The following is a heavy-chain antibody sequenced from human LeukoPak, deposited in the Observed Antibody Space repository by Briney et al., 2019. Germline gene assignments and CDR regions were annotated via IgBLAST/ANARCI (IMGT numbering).Heavy chain of an antibody. D-gene: IGHD2-15*01. CDR3: ARDRAAGY. CDR2: ISRSFDI. V-gene: IGHV3-69-1*01. J-gene: IGHJ4*02. CDR1: GFTFSVYT. Sequence: GGSLRLSCAASGFTFSVYTMNWVRQAPGKGLEWISYISRSFDIFYADSVKGRFTISKDNAKNSLFLQMNSLRAEDTAVYYCARDRAAGYWGQGTLVSVSS.